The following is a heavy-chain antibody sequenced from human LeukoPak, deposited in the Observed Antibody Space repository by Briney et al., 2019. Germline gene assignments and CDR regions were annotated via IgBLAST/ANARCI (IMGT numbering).Heavy chain of an antibody. Sequence: PGASVTVSCKASGYTFTSYYMHWVRQAPGQRLEWMGWINAGNGNTKYSQKFQGRVTITRDTSASTAYMELSSLRSEDTAVYYCARLKGYCSGGSCYRLQYYFDYWGQGTLVTVSS. CDR3: ARLKGYCSGGSCYRLQYYFDY. D-gene: IGHD2-15*01. V-gene: IGHV1-3*01. CDR1: GYTFTSYY. J-gene: IGHJ4*02. CDR2: INAGNGNT.